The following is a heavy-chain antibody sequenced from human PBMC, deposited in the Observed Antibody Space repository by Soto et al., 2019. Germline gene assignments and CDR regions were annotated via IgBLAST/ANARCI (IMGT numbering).Heavy chain of an antibody. J-gene: IGHJ4*02. CDR1: GGTFSSYA. CDR2: IIPILGIA. V-gene: IGHV1-69*10. CDR3: ARDPLSKVLGVVIIGNYFDY. D-gene: IGHD3-3*01. Sequence: ASVKVSCKASGGTFSSYAISWVRQAPGQGLEWMGGIIPILGIANYAQKFQGRVTITADKSTSTACMELSSLRSEDTAVYYCARDPLSKVLGVVIIGNYFDYWGQGTLVTVSS.